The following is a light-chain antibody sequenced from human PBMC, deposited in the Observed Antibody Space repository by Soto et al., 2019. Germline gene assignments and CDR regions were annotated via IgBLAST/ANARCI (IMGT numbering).Light chain of an antibody. J-gene: IGLJ3*02. Sequence: QSALTQPASVSGSPGQSITISCTTSSSDFGTYNFVSWYQQHPGKAPKLMLYEVTRRPSGVSNRFSGSQSGNTASLTISGLQADVEADYYCPSSIHPNTLVFGGGTKLTVL. CDR2: EVT. V-gene: IGLV2-23*02. CDR3: PSSIHPNTLV. CDR1: SSDFGTYNF.